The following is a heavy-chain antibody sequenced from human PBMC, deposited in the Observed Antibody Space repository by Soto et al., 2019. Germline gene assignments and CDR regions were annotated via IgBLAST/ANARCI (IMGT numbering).Heavy chain of an antibody. CDR1: GYTFTGYY. D-gene: IGHD2-2*01. CDR3: AREYCSSTSCYFYFDY. CDR2: INPNSGGT. J-gene: IGHJ4*02. V-gene: IGHV1-2*04. Sequence: ASVKVSCKASGYTFTGYYMHWVRQAPGQGLEWMGWINPNSGGTNYAQKFQGWVTMTRDTSISTVYMELSRLRSDDTAVYYCAREYCSSTSCYFYFDYWGQGTLVTVSS.